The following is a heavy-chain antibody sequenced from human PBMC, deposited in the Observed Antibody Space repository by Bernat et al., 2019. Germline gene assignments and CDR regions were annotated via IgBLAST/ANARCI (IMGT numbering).Heavy chain of an antibody. V-gene: IGHV3-64*01. CDR3: ARLGTMVRGRYYYYGMDV. J-gene: IGHJ6*04. CDR2: ISSNGGST. D-gene: IGHD3-10*01. Sequence: EVQLVESGGGLVQPGGSLRLSCAASGFTFSSYAMHWVRQAPGKGLEYVSAISSNGGSTYYANSVKGRFTISRDNSKNTLYLQMGSLRAEDMAVYYCARLGTMVRGRYYYYGMDVWGKGTTVTVSS. CDR1: GFTFSSYA.